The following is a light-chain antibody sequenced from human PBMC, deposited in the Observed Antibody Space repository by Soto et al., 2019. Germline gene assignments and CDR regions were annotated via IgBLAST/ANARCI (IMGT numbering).Light chain of an antibody. CDR3: QHFNNWPLT. V-gene: IGKV3-15*01. CDR2: GAS. J-gene: IGKJ4*01. Sequence: VMTQSPATLSVFTGERATLSCRASQSVSSSLAWYQHKPGQAPRLLIYGASTRATGIPARFSGSGSGTEFTLTINSLQSEDFAVYYCQHFNNWPLTFGGGTKVDI. CDR1: QSVSSS.